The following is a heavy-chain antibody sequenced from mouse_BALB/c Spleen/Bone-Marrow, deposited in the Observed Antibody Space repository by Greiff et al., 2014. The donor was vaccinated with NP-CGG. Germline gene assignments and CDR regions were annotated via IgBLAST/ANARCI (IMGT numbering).Heavy chain of an antibody. CDR1: GYTFTSYW. V-gene: IGHV1-7*01. D-gene: IGHD2-2*01. J-gene: IGHJ3*01. CDR3: ARSRDGYDSFAY. CDR2: INPSTGYT. Sequence: QVQLQQSGAELAKPGASVKMSCKASGYTFTSYWMHWVKQRPGQGLEWIGYINPSTGYTEYNQKFKDKATLTADKSSSTAYMQLSSLTSEDSAVYYYARSRDGYDSFAYWGQGTLVTVSA.